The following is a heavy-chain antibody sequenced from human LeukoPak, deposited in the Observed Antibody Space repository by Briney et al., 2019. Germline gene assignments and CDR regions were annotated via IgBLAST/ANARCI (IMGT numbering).Heavy chain of an antibody. V-gene: IGHV4-4*07. J-gene: IGHJ5*02. CDR1: GGSISSYY. CDR2: IYTSGST. D-gene: IGHD2-2*02. CDR3: ARAKCCSTSCYKFDP. Sequence: SETLSLTCTVSGGSISSYYWSWIRQPAGKGLEWIGRIYTSGSTNYNPSLKSRVTMSVDTSKNQFSLKLSSVTAADTAVYYCARAKCCSTSCYKFDPWGQGTLVTVSS.